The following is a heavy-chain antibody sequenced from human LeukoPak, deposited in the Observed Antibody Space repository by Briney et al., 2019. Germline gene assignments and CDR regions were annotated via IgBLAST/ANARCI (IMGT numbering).Heavy chain of an antibody. Sequence: GASVKVSCKASEYTFTSYAMHWVRQAPGQRLEWMGWINAGNGNTKYSQKFQGRVTITRDTSASTAYMELSSLRSEDTAVYYCARDSRSGYCSGGSCYGQSYYYYYYGMDVWGQGTTVTVSS. J-gene: IGHJ6*02. CDR3: ARDSRSGYCSGGSCYGQSYYYYYYGMDV. V-gene: IGHV1-3*01. CDR2: INAGNGNT. CDR1: EYTFTSYA. D-gene: IGHD2-15*01.